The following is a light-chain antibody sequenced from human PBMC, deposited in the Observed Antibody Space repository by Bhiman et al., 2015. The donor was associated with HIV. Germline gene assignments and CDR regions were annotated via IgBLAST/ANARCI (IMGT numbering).Light chain of an antibody. Sequence: QSVLTQPPSVSAAPGQKVTISCSGSSSNIGNIYVSWYQQLPGTAPKLLIYENNKRPSGIPDRFSGSKSGTSATLAITGLQTGDEADYYCGTWDSSLSAGGVIGTGTKVTVL. V-gene: IGLV1-51*02. CDR3: GTWDSSLSAGGV. CDR2: ENN. J-gene: IGLJ1*01. CDR1: SSNIGNIY.